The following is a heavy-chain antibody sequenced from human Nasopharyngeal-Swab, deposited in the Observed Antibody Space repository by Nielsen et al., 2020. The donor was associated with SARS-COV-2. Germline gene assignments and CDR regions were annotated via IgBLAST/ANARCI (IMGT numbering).Heavy chain of an antibody. V-gene: IGHV3-30-3*01. Sequence: GGSLRLSCAASGFTFSSYAMRWVRQAPGKGLEWVAVISYDGSNKYYADSVKGRFTISRDNSKNTLYLQMNSLRAEDTAVYYCARSLGGSYYSGLDYWGQGTLVTVSS. CDR3: ARSLGGSYYSGLDY. D-gene: IGHD1-26*01. J-gene: IGHJ4*02. CDR2: ISYDGSNK. CDR1: GFTFSSYA.